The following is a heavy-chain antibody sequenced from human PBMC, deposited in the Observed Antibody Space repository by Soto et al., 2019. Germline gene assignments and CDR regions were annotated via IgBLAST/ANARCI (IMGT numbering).Heavy chain of an antibody. CDR3: ARDGEYYYYGMDV. CDR2: ISSSSYI. CDR1: GFTFSSYS. D-gene: IGHD7-27*01. Sequence: PGGSLRLSCAASGFTFSSYSMNWVRQAPGKGLEWVSSISSSSYIYYADSVKGRFTISRDNAKNSLYLQMDSLRAEDTAVYYCARDGEYYYYGMDVWGQGTTVTVSS. V-gene: IGHV3-21*01. J-gene: IGHJ6*02.